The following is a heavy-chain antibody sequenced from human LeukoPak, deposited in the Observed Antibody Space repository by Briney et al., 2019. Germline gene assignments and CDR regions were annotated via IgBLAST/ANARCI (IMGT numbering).Heavy chain of an antibody. CDR2: MNPNSGNT. Sequence: ASVKVSCNASGYTFTSYDINWVRQATGQGLEWMGWMNPNSGNTGYAQKFQGRVTMTRNTSISTAYMELSSLRSEDTAVYYCARGRYSGYDPSIYYYYYGMDVWGQGTTVTVSS. D-gene: IGHD5-12*01. V-gene: IGHV1-8*01. CDR1: GYTFTSYD. CDR3: ARGRYSGYDPSIYYYYYGMDV. J-gene: IGHJ6*02.